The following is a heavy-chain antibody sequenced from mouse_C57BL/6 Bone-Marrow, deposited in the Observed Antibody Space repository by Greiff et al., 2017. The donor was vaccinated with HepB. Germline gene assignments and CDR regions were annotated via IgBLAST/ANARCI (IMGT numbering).Heavy chain of an antibody. CDR1: GYTFTSYW. V-gene: IGHV1-55*01. Sequence: QVQLKQPGAELVKPGASVKMSCKASGYTFTSYWITWVKQRPGQGLEWIGDIYPGSGSTNYNEKFKSKATLTVDTSSSTAYMQLSSLTSEDSAVYYCARVTTVVATGGYFDVWGTGTTVTVSS. D-gene: IGHD1-1*01. CDR3: ARVTTVVATGGYFDV. J-gene: IGHJ1*03. CDR2: IYPGSGST.